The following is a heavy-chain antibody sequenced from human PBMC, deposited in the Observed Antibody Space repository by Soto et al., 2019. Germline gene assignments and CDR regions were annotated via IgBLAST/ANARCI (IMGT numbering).Heavy chain of an antibody. J-gene: IGHJ3*02. Sequence: GGSLRLSCAASGFTFDDYAMHWVRQAPGKGLEWVSGISWNSGSIGYADSVKGRFTISRDNAKNSLYLQMNSLRAEDTALYYCAKEGCSGGSCYYIWGQGTMVTVSS. CDR1: GFTFDDYA. CDR3: AKEGCSGGSCYYI. V-gene: IGHV3-9*01. D-gene: IGHD2-15*01. CDR2: ISWNSGSI.